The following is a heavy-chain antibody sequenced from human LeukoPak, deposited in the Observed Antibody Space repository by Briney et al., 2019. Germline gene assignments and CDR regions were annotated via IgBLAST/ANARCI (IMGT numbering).Heavy chain of an antibody. CDR1: GFTFSGSA. Sequence: GGSLRLSCAASGFTFSGSAMHWVRQASGKGLEWVGRIRSKANSYATAYAASVKGRFTISRDDSKNTAYLQMNSLKTEDTAVYYCARDGYPIVGATPGTLVPDYWGQGTLVTVSS. J-gene: IGHJ4*02. CDR3: ARDGYPIVGATPGTLVPDY. V-gene: IGHV3-73*01. D-gene: IGHD1-26*01. CDR2: IRSKANSYAT.